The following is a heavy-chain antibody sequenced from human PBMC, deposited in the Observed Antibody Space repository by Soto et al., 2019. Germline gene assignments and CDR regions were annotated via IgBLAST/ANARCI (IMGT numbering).Heavy chain of an antibody. CDR2: IYYGGST. V-gene: IGHV4-59*08. Sequence: QVQLQESGPGLVKPSETLSLTCTVSGDSISSDYWTWIRQPPGRGLELIGFIYYGGSTNYNPSLKSRVTISADTSKNQFSRNLNSVTAADTAVYYCARPGRDWGSLEYWGQGTRVTVS. D-gene: IGHD7-27*01. J-gene: IGHJ4*02. CDR1: GDSISSDY. CDR3: ARPGRDWGSLEY.